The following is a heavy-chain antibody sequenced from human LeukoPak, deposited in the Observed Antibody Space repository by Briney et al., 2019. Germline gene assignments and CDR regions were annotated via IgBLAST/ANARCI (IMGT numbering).Heavy chain of an antibody. D-gene: IGHD2-21*02. CDR1: GFTFSSYG. CDR2: IRYEGSET. V-gene: IGHV3-30*02. CDR3: ARVDSYCGGDCYSDWFDP. J-gene: IGHJ5*02. Sequence: GGSLRLSCAASGFTFSSYGFHWVRQAPGKGLEWVAFIRYEGSETYYADSVKGRFTISRDNAKNSLYLQMNSLRAEDTAVYYCARVDSYCGGDCYSDWFDPWGQGTLVTVSS.